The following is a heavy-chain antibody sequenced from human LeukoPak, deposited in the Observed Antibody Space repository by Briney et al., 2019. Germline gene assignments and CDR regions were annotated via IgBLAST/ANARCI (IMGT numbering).Heavy chain of an antibody. J-gene: IGHJ3*02. CDR2: IYYSGST. D-gene: IGHD6-13*01. CDR1: GGSISSYY. CDR3: ARQSRQQLVLDAFDI. V-gene: IGHV4-59*08. Sequence: SETLSLTCTVSGGSISSYYWSWIRQPPGKGLEWIGYIYYSGSTNYNPSLKSRVPISVDTSKNQFSLKLSSVTAADTAVYYCARQSRQQLVLDAFDIWGQGTMVTVSS.